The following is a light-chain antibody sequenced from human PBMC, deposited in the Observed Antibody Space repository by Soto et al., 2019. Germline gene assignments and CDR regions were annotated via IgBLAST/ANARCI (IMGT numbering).Light chain of an antibody. V-gene: IGKV3-15*01. Sequence: IVMTQSPATRSVSRLEIGILCFRASQNIRSNVAWYQQRPGQAPRLLIFGASVRATGVPDRFSGSGSGTDFTLTINSLQSEDFALYYCQQYQNLWTFGQGTKVDIK. CDR1: QNIRSN. CDR2: GAS. CDR3: QQYQNLWT. J-gene: IGKJ1*01.